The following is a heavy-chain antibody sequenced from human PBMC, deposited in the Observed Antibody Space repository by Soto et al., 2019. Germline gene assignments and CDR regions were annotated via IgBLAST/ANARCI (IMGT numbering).Heavy chain of an antibody. Sequence: QLQLQESGPGLVKPSETLSLTCTVSGGSISSSSYYWGWIRQPPGKGLEWIGSIYYSGSTYYNPSLKSRVTISVDTSKNQFSLKLSSVTAADTAVYYCARHLARAKENWFDPWGQGTLVTVSS. J-gene: IGHJ5*02. CDR1: GGSISSSSYY. CDR2: IYYSGST. CDR3: ARHLARAKENWFDP. V-gene: IGHV4-39*01. D-gene: IGHD1-26*01.